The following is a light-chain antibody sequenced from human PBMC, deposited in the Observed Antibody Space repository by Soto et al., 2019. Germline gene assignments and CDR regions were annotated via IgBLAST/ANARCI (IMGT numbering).Light chain of an antibody. J-gene: IGKJ4*01. Sequence: EIVLTQSPGTPSLSPGERATLSCRASQSVSSSYLAWYQQKPGQAPRRLIYGASSRATGIPDRFSGSGSGADFTLTISSLEPEDFAVYYCQHYGNSQLTVGGGTKVDIK. CDR1: QSVSSSY. CDR2: GAS. CDR3: QHYGNSQLT. V-gene: IGKV3-20*01.